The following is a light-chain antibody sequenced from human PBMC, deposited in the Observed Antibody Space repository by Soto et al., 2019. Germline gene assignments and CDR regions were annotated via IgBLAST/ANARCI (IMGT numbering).Light chain of an antibody. CDR2: DAS. Sequence: EILMTHSPATLSVSAWERATLXGRASHRVNTYLAWYQQRLGQAPRLLIYDASTRATGIPARFSGSGSGTEFTLTISSLQSEDFAIYYCQQYYDWPRTFGQGTKVDIK. CDR1: HRVNTY. CDR3: QQYYDWPRT. V-gene: IGKV3-15*01. J-gene: IGKJ2*01.